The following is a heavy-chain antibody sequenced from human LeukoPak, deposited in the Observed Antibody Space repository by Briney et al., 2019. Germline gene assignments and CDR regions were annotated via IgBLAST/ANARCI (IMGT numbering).Heavy chain of an antibody. J-gene: IGHJ4*02. V-gene: IGHV3-23*01. CDR1: GFTFRSDA. D-gene: IGHD2-2*02. CDR2: ISCSGGTT. Sequence: GSLRLSCAASGFTFRSDAMSWVRQAPGKGLEWVSGISCSGGTTYYADSVKGRFTISRDNSKNTLYLQMNSLRAEDTAVYYCAKHHCSSTSCYRVFDFWGQGTLVTVSS. CDR3: AKHHCSSTSCYRVFDF.